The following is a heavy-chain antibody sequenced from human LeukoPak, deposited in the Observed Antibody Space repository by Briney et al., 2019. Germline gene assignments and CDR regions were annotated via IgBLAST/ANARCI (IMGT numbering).Heavy chain of an antibody. V-gene: IGHV1-69*05. CDR3: AREVDIVATIRSNWFDP. CDR1: GGTFSSYA. D-gene: IGHD5-12*01. Sequence: SVKVSCKASGGTFSSYAISWVRQPPGQGLEWMGGIIPIFGTANYAQKFQGRVTITTDESTSTAYMELSSLRSEDTAVYYSAREVDIVATIRSNWFDPGGQGTLVTVSS. CDR2: IIPIFGTA. J-gene: IGHJ5*02.